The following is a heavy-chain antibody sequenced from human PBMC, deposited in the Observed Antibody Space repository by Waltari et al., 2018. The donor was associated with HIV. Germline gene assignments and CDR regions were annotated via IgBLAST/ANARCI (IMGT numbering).Heavy chain of an antibody. V-gene: IGHV1-2*02. D-gene: IGHD1-20*01. CDR1: GYTFTGHY. CDR2: INPNSGGT. Sequence: QVQLVQSRAPVQKHGASVTVSGTASGYTFTGHYIHWVRQAPGQRIVWMGYINPNSGGTNYAQKFQGRVTMTRDTSTSTSYMELNRLRSDDTAVYYCARGIRLVWGQGTLVTVSS. CDR3: ARGIRLV. J-gene: IGHJ4*02.